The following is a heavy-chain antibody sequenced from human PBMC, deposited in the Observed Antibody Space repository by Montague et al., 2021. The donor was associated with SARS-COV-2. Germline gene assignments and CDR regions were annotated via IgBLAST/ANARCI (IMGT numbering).Heavy chain of an antibody. CDR3: TMVRGVIRE. CDR1: GGSISSSNW. CDR2: IYHSGST. Sequence: SETLSLTCAVSGGSISSSNWCSWVRQPPGKGLEWIGEIYHSGSTNYNPSLKSRVTISVDKSKNQFSLKLSSVIAADTAVYYCTMVRGVIREWGQGTLVTVSS. J-gene: IGHJ4*02. D-gene: IGHD3-10*01. V-gene: IGHV4-4*02.